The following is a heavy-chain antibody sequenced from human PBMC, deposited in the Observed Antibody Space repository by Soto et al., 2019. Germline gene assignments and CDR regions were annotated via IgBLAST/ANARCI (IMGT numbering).Heavy chain of an antibody. Sequence: PGGSLRLSCAASGFTFSSYAMHWVRQAPGKGLEWVAVISYDGSNKYYAGSVKGRFTISRDNSKNTLYLQMNSLRAEDTAVYYCARDPHFYSTVTTPDYWGQGTLVTVSS. CDR1: GFTFSSYA. D-gene: IGHD4-17*01. J-gene: IGHJ4*02. CDR2: ISYDGSNK. V-gene: IGHV3-30-3*01. CDR3: ARDPHFYSTVTTPDY.